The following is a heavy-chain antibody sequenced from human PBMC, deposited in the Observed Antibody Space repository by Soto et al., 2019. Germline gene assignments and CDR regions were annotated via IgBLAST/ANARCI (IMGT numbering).Heavy chain of an antibody. CDR3: ARGPTGWYGFDY. Sequence: EVQLVESGGGLVQPGGSLRLSCAGSGFTLSSNWMHWVRQAPGKGLVWVSRINSDGSSANYADSVMGRFTISRDNAKNTLYLQMNSLRAEDTAVYLCARGPTGWYGFDYWGQGTLVTVSS. V-gene: IGHV3-74*01. J-gene: IGHJ4*02. D-gene: IGHD6-19*01. CDR1: GFTLSSNW. CDR2: INSDGSSA.